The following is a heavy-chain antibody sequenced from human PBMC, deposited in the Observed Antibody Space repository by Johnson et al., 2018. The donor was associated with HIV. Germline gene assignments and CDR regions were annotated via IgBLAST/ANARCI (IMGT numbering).Heavy chain of an antibody. Sequence: QVQLVESGGGVARPGGSLRLSCAASGFTFRNYAMHWVRQAPGKGLEWVAVISYDGSNKYYADSVKGRFTISRDNSKNTLYLQMNSLRAEDTAVYYCAKRGSGWPSDAFDIWGQGTMFTVSS. CDR1: GFTFRNYA. D-gene: IGHD6-19*01. CDR2: ISYDGSNK. CDR3: AKRGSGWPSDAFDI. V-gene: IGHV3-30*18. J-gene: IGHJ3*02.